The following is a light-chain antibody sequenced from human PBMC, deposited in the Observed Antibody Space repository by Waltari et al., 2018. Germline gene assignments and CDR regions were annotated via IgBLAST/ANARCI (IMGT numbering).Light chain of an antibody. V-gene: IGKV4-1*01. CDR1: PSVLFSSNNENY. CDR2: WAS. CDR3: QQYYNTPYT. J-gene: IGKJ2*01. Sequence: DIVMTQSPDSLAVSLGEGATINCKSSPSVLFSSNNENYLAWYQQKPGQPPKLLIYWASIRESGVPDRFSGSGSGTDFTLTISSLQAEDVAVYYCQQYYNTPYTFGQGTKLEIK.